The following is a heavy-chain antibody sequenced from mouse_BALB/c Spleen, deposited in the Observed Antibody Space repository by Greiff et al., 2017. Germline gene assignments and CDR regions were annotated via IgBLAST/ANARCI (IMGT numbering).Heavy chain of an antibody. CDR2: IYPGDGDT. D-gene: IGHD2-1*01. J-gene: IGHJ3*01. CDR3: ARAGYGNSFAY. CDR1: GYAFSSYW. Sequence: VQLQQSGAELVRPASSVTISCKASGYAFSSYWMNWVKQRPGQGLEWIGQIYPGDGDTNYNGKFKGKATLTADKSSSTAYMQLSSLTSEDSAVCFCARAGYGNSFAYWGQGTLVTVSA. V-gene: IGHV1-80*01.